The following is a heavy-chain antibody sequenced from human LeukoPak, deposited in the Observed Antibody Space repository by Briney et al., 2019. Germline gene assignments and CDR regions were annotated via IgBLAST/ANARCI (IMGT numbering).Heavy chain of an antibody. Sequence: ASVKVSCKASGYTFTGYYMHWVRQAPGQGLEWMGWINPNSGGTNYAQKFQGWVTMTRDTSISTAYMELSRLRSDDTAVYFCARGRIGSYYSFLALDYWGQGTLVTVSS. J-gene: IGHJ4*02. CDR2: INPNSGGT. CDR1: GYTFTGYY. V-gene: IGHV1-2*04. CDR3: ARGRIGSYYSFLALDY. D-gene: IGHD1-26*01.